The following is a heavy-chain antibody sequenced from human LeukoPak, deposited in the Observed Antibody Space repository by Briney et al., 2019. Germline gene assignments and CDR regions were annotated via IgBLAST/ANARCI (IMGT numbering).Heavy chain of an antibody. D-gene: IGHD6-6*01. J-gene: IGHJ4*02. CDR1: GGSISSSSYY. Sequence: SETLSLTCTVSGGSISSSSYYWGWIRQPLGKGLEWIGEINHSGSTNYNPSLKSRVTISVDTSKNQFSLKLSSVTAADTAVYYCARSSIAAPPYFDYWGQGTLVTVSS. CDR3: ARSSIAAPPYFDY. V-gene: IGHV4-39*07. CDR2: INHSGST.